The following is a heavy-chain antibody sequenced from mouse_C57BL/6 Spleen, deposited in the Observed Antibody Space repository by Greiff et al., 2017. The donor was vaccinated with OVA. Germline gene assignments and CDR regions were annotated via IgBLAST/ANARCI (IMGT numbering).Heavy chain of an antibody. CDR3: ASVNDYYAMDY. V-gene: IGHV1-66*01. Sequence: QVQLKESGPELVKPGASVKISCKASGYSFTSYYIHWVKQRPGQGLEWIGWIYPGSGNTKYNEKFKGKATLTADTSSSTAYMQLSSLTSEDSAVYYCASVNDYYAMDYWGQGTSVTVSS. J-gene: IGHJ4*01. CDR2: IYPGSGNT. CDR1: GYSFTSYY.